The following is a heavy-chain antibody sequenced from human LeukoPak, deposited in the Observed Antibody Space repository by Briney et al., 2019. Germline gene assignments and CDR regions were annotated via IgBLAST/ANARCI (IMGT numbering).Heavy chain of an antibody. J-gene: IGHJ6*02. CDR1: GFTFISYA. V-gene: IGHV3-23*01. D-gene: IGHD1-26*01. Sequence: PGGSLRLSCAASGFTFISYAMSWVRQAPGKGLEWDSSLSGNAGRPYYADSVKGRFTISRDNSKNTLYLQMNSLRAEDTAVYYCAKDHRDSGNYYYYYGLDVWGQGTMVTVSS. CDR2: LSGNAGRP. CDR3: AKDHRDSGNYYYYYGLDV.